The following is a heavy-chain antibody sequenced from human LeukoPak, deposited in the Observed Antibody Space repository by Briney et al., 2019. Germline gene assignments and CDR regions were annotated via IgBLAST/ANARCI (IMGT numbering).Heavy chain of an antibody. CDR3: ARVGVKRYCSSTSCQRGAYYYYMDV. J-gene: IGHJ6*03. D-gene: IGHD2-2*01. V-gene: IGHV4-34*01. Sequence: SEALSLTCAVYGGSFSGYYWSWIRQPPGKGLEWIGEINHSGSTNYNPSLKSRVTISVDTSKNQFSLKLSSVTAADTAVYYCARVGVKRYCSSTSCQRGAYYYYMDVRGKGTTVTVSS. CDR2: INHSGST. CDR1: GGSFSGYY.